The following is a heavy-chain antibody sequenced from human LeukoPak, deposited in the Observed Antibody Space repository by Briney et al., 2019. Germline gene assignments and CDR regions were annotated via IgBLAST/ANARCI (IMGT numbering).Heavy chain of an antibody. CDR2: INHSGST. CDR1: GGSFSGYY. Sequence: SETLSLTCAVYGGSFSGYYWSWIRQPPGKGLEWIGEINHSGSTNYNPSLKSRVTISVDTSKNQFSLKLSSVTAADTAVYYCAGTTARGLFEFYFDYWGQGTLGTVSS. D-gene: IGHD1-1*01. CDR3: AGTTARGLFEFYFDY. J-gene: IGHJ4*02. V-gene: IGHV4-34*01.